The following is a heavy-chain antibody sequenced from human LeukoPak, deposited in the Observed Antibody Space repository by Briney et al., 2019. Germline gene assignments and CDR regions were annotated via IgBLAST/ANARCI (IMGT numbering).Heavy chain of an antibody. CDR1: GYTFTGYY. J-gene: IGHJ4*02. CDR2: INPNSGGT. D-gene: IGHD6-6*01. CDR3: ARGLYSSSSRFNVGY. Sequence: ASVKVSCKASGYTFTGYYMHWVRQAPGQGLEWMGHINPNSGGTNYAQKFQGRVTMTRDTSISTAYMELSRLRSDDTAVYYCARGLYSSSSRFNVGYWGQGTLVTVSS. V-gene: IGHV1-2*06.